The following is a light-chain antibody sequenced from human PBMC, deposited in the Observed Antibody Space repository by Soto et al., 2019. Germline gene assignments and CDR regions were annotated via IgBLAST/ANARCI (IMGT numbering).Light chain of an antibody. CDR3: QRYGTSPLT. Sequence: EIVLTQSPGTLSSSPGERATLSCRASQTVSSNYLAWYQQKPGQAPRLLIYSASTRATGIPDRFSGSGSGTDFTLTISRLEPEDFAVYYCQRYGTSPLTFGGGTKVDIK. V-gene: IGKV3-20*01. CDR2: SAS. CDR1: QTVSSNY. J-gene: IGKJ4*01.